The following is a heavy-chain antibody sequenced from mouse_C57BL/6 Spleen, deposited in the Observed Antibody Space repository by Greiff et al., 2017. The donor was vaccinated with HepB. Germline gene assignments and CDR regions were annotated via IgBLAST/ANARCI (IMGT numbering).Heavy chain of an antibody. D-gene: IGHD2-5*01. CDR3: ARRGYSNYAFDY. V-gene: IGHV5-6*01. CDR2: ISSGGSYT. J-gene: IGHJ2*01. Sequence: EVHLVESGGDLVKPGGSLKLSCAASGFTFSIYGMSWVRQTPDKRLEWVATISSGGSYTYYPDSVKGRFTISRDNAKNTLYLQMSSLKSEDTAMYYCARRGYSNYAFDYWGQGTTLTVSS. CDR1: GFTFSIYG.